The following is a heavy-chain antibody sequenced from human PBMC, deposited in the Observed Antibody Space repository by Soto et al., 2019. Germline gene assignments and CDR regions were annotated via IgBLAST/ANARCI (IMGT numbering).Heavy chain of an antibody. D-gene: IGHD2-15*01. CDR2: ISSSSSYI. CDR1: GFTFSSYS. CDR3: ARAEVAATPFYYDYYYMDV. V-gene: IGHV3-21*01. J-gene: IGHJ6*03. Sequence: EVQLVESGGGLVKPGGSLRLSCAASGFTFSSYSMNWVRQAPGKGLEWVSSISSSSSYIYYADSVKGRFTISRDNAKNSLYLQLNSLRAEDTAVYYCARAEVAATPFYYDYYYMDVWGKGTTGTVSS.